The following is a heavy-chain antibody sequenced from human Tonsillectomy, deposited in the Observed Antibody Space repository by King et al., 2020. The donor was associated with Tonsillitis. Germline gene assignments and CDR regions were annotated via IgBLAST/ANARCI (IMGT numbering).Heavy chain of an antibody. CDR2: ISYDGSNK. CDR1: VFIFSHYA. V-gene: IGHV3-30*04. J-gene: IGHJ4*02. CDR3: ARDSPPDY. Sequence: VQLVESGGGVVQPGRSLRLSCAASVFIFSHYAMHWVRQAPGKGLDWVAVISYDGSNKNYADSVKGRFTISRDDSKNTLYLQMNSLRGEDTAVYYCARDSPPDYWGQGTLVTVSS.